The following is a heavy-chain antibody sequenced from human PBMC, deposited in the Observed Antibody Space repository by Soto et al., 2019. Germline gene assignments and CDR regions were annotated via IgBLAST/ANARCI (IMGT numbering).Heavy chain of an antibody. J-gene: IGHJ4*02. CDR1: GGSMNRADYY. CDR2: IYYNGAT. CDR3: ARDGGRGYYGSGTYYDF. D-gene: IGHD3-10*01. Sequence: QLQLQESGPGLVKPSQTLSLTCTVSGGSMNRADYYWSWIRQPPGKGLEWLGYIYYNGATYYNPSPGSRLTISVDPSQNQFSLKLRSVTAAGPAGYFCARDGGRGYYGSGTYYDFWGQGTLVTVSS. V-gene: IGHV4-30-4*01.